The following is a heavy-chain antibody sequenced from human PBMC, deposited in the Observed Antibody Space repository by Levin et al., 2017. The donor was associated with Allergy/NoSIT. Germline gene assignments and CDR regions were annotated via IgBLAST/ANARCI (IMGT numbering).Heavy chain of an antibody. J-gene: IGHJ4*02. Sequence: SETLSLTCTVSGGSISSGTYYWTWIRQPAGKGLEWIGRIYTSGSTNYSPSLKSRVTISPDTSKNQVSLRLTCVTAADTAMYYCARESGYAARLDYWGQGTLVTVSS. D-gene: IGHD3-16*01. CDR3: ARESGYAARLDY. CDR1: GGSISSGTYY. CDR2: IYTSGST. V-gene: IGHV4-61*02.